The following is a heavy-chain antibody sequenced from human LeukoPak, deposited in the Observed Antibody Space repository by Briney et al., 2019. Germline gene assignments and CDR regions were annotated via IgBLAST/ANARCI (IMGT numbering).Heavy chain of an antibody. CDR3: ARVAVVGATGFDY. D-gene: IGHD1-26*01. V-gene: IGHV3-7*01. J-gene: IGHJ4*02. CDR2: IKQDGSEK. CDR1: GFTFSSYG. Sequence: PGGTLRLSCAASGFTFSSYGMSWVRQAPGKGLEWVANIKQDGSEKYYVDSVKGRFTISRDNAKNSLYLQMNSLRAEDTAVYYCARVAVVGATGFDYWGQGTLVTVSS.